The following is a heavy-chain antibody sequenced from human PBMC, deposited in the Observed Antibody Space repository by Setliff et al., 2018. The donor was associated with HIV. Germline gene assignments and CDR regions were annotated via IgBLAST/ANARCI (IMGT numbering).Heavy chain of an antibody. Sequence: ASVKVSCKASGYTFTSYAMHWVRQAPGQWLEWMGWINGGNGNTKYSQKFQGRVSITRGTSASTAYMELSSLTSEDTAVYYCARAADYDFWSGYSSGWFDPWGQGTLVTVSS. D-gene: IGHD3-3*01. CDR1: GYTFTSYA. J-gene: IGHJ5*02. CDR3: ARAADYDFWSGYSSGWFDP. CDR2: INGGNGNT. V-gene: IGHV1-3*01.